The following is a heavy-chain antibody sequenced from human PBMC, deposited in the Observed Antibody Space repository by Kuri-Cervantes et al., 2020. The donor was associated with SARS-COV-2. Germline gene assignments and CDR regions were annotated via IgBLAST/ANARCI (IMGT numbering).Heavy chain of an antibody. CDR1: GFTFSSYA. CDR3: ARWELLFPSDALDI. J-gene: IGHJ3*02. Sequence: GGSLRLSCAASGFTFSSYAMHWVRQAPGKGLEWVAVISYDGSNKYYADSVKGRFTISRDNSKNTLYLQMNSLRAEDTAVYYCARWELLFPSDALDIWGQGTMVTVSS. CDR2: ISYDGSNK. V-gene: IGHV3-30-3*01. D-gene: IGHD1-26*01.